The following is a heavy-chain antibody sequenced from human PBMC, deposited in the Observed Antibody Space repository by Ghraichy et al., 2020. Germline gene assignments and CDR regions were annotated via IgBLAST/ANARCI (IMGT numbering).Heavy chain of an antibody. D-gene: IGHD5-24*01. J-gene: IGHJ5*01. CDR1: GFTFSGSA. V-gene: IGHV3-73*01. Sequence: GESLNISCVASGFTFSGSAIHWVRQTSGRGLEWVGRIRSKTDNYATAFGASVEGRFTISRDDSENTVYLQMNTLKTEDTAVYYCIRPTNGFEFWGQGTLVTVSS. CDR3: IRPTNGFEF. CDR2: IRSKTDNYAT.